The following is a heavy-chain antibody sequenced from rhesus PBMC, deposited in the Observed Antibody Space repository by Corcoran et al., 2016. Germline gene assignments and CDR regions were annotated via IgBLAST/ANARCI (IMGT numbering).Heavy chain of an antibody. CDR3: ARLSGVIIENDY. Sequence: QVQLQESGPGRVKPSETLSLTGAVSGGSISSGSYYWSGIRQPPGKGLEWIGYITYSGSTSSNPSLKSRVTLSRDTSKNQFSLKLTSVTAADTAIYHCARLSGVIIENDYWGQGVLVTVSS. J-gene: IGHJ4*01. V-gene: IGHV4-122*02. CDR1: GGSISSGSYY. D-gene: IGHD3-34*01. CDR2: ITYSGST.